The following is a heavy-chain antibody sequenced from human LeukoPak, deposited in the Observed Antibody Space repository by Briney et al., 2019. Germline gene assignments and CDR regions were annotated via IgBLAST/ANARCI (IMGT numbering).Heavy chain of an antibody. CDR2: LNHSGST. CDR3: ARARITMVRGVMQYYYYYGVDV. CDR1: GGSFSGYY. V-gene: IGHV4-34*01. D-gene: IGHD3-10*01. Sequence: SETLSLTCSVYGGSFSGYYWSWIRQPPGKGLEWIGELNHSGSTNYNPSLKSRVTISVDTSKNQFSLKLSSVTAADTAVYYCARARITMVRGVMQYYYYYGVDVWGQGTTVTVSS. J-gene: IGHJ6*02.